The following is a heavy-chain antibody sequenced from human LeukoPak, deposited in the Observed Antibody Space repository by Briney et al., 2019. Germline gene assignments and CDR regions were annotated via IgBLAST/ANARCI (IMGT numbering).Heavy chain of an antibody. CDR1: GWSFNDYY. V-gene: IGHV4-34*01. Sequence: PSETLSLTCAVSGWSFNDYYWNWIRQPPGKGLEWIGEINARGDTNYNPSLKSRVTISVDTSKKQFSLRLISMIAADTALYYCARGQVPAARGYNWFDPWGQGTLVTVSS. CDR2: INARGDT. J-gene: IGHJ5*02. D-gene: IGHD2-2*01. CDR3: ARGQVPAARGYNWFDP.